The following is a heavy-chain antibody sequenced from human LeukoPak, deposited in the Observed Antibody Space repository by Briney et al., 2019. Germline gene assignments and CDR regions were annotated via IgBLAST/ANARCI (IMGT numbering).Heavy chain of an antibody. CDR3: ARDYRGGSFKYYFDY. CDR2: IYSGGST. J-gene: IGHJ4*02. D-gene: IGHD1-26*01. V-gene: IGHV3-53*01. CDR1: GFTFSSYS. Sequence: GGSLRLSCAASGFTFSSYSMNWVRQAPGKGLEWVSVIYSGGSTYYADSVKGRFTISRDNSKNTLYLQMNSLRAEDTAVYYCARDYRGGSFKYYFDYWGQGTLVTVSS.